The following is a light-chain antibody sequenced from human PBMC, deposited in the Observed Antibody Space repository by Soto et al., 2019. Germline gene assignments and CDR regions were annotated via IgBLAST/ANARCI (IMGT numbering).Light chain of an antibody. CDR1: SSDVGDYKF. Sequence: QSVLTQPPSASGAPGHSVTISCTGTSSDVGDYKFVSWYQQHPGKAPKLLIYGVSRRPSGVPDRFSGSKSGNTASLTVSGLQAEDEADYYCSSYAGNNNVVFGGGTQLTVL. V-gene: IGLV2-8*01. CDR2: GVS. J-gene: IGLJ2*01. CDR3: SSYAGNNNVV.